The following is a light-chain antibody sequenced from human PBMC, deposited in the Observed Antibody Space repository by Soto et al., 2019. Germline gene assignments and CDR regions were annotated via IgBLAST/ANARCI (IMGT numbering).Light chain of an antibody. Sequence: DIQMTQSPSSLSASVGDRGTITCQASQDIDNFLAWYQQKPGKVPKLLIYAASTLQSGVPSRFSGSGSGTDFTLTISSLQPEDVATYYCQKCKVAPFTFGGGTKVDI. CDR2: AAS. CDR3: QKCKVAPFT. CDR1: QDIDNF. V-gene: IGKV1-27*01. J-gene: IGKJ4*01.